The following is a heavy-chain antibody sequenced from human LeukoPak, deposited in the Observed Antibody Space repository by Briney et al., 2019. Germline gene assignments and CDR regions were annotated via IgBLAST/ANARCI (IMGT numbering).Heavy chain of an antibody. CDR3: SRVEKVAYYYYYYMDV. CDR2: ISSSSSTI. D-gene: IGHD2-15*01. CDR1: GFTFSDYS. V-gene: IGHV3-48*01. J-gene: IGHJ6*03. Sequence: GGSLRLSCAASGFTFSDYSMNWVRQAPGKGLEWVSYISSSSSTIYYADSVKGRFTISRDNAKESLYLQMNSLRAEDTAMYYCSRVEKVAYYYYYYMDVWGKGTTVTVSS.